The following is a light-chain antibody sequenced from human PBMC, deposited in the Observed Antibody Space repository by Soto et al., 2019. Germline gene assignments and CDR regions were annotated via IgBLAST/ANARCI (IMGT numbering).Light chain of an antibody. CDR1: QSVSST. CDR3: QQYGSSIT. J-gene: IGKJ5*01. CDR2: GAS. Sequence: EVVLTQSPATLSVSPGERATLSCRASQSVSSTLAWYQQKPGQAPRLLIYGASNRATGIPDRFSGSGSGTDFTLTISRLEPEDFAVYYCQQYGSSITLGQGTRLEI. V-gene: IGKV3-20*01.